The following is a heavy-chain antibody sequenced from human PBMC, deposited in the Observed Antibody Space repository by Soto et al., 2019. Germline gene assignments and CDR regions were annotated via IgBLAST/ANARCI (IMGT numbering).Heavy chain of an antibody. V-gene: IGHV3-23*01. J-gene: IGHJ3*02. D-gene: IGHD6-13*01. CDR3: AKDRMRIAAAGDAFDI. CDR2: ISGSGGST. CDR1: GFTFSSYS. Sequence: GGSLRLSCAASGFTFSSYSRSWVRQAPGKGLEWVSAISGSGGSTYYADSVKGRFTISRDNSKNTLYLQMNSLRAEDTAVYYCAKDRMRIAAAGDAFDIWGQGTMVTVSS.